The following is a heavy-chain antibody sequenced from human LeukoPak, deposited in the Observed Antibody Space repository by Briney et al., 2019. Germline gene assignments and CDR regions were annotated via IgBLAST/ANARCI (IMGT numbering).Heavy chain of an antibody. CDR1: GFTFSSYA. CDR2: ISGSGGST. J-gene: IGHJ4*02. V-gene: IGHV3-23*01. D-gene: IGHD2-21*02. Sequence: GGSLRLSCAASGFTFSSYAMSWVRQAPGKGLEWVSAISGSGGSTYYADSAKGRFTISRDNSKNTLYLQMNSLRAEDTAVYYCATGIVVVTREVTVPDDYWGQGTLVTVSS. CDR3: ATGIVVVTREVTVPDDY.